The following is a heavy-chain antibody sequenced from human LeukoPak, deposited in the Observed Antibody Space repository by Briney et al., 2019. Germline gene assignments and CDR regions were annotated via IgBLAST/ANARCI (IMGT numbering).Heavy chain of an antibody. CDR3: ARDSGELLPIDY. V-gene: IGHV3-33*01. D-gene: IGHD1-26*01. CDR1: GFTFSSYG. Sequence: GGSLRLSCAASGFTFSSYGMHWVRQAPGKGLEWVAVIWYDGSNKYYADSVKGRFTISRDNSKNTLYLQMNSLRAEDTAVYYCARDSGELLPIDYWGQGTLVTVSS. J-gene: IGHJ4*02. CDR2: IWYDGSNK.